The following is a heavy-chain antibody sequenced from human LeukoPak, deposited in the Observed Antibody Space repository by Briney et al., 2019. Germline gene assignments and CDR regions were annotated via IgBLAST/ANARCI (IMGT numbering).Heavy chain of an antibody. Sequence: KPGGSLRLSCAASGFTFSSYSMNWVRQAPGKGLEWVSSISSSGSYMDYADSVKGRFTISRGNAKNSLYLQMNSLRAEDTAVYYCARVGCSGGSCSTRAYYYYGMDVWGQGTTVTVSS. V-gene: IGHV3-21*01. CDR1: GFTFSSYS. CDR3: ARVGCSGGSCSTRAYYYYGMDV. CDR2: ISSSGSYM. D-gene: IGHD2-15*01. J-gene: IGHJ6*02.